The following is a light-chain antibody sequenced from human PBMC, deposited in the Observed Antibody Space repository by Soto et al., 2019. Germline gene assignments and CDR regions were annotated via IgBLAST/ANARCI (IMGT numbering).Light chain of an antibody. Sequence: DIQMTQSPSTLSASVGDRVTITCRASQRISSWLAWYQQKPGKAPKLLIYKASSLESGFPSRFSGSGSGTEFTLTISSLQPDDSATYYCQQYNSYWTFGQGTKVDIK. CDR3: QQYNSYWT. CDR1: QRISSW. V-gene: IGKV1-5*03. CDR2: KAS. J-gene: IGKJ1*01.